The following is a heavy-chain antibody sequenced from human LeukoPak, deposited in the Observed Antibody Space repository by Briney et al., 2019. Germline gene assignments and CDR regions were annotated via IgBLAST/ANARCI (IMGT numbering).Heavy chain of an antibody. D-gene: IGHD3-9*01. J-gene: IGHJ3*02. CDR3: ARQVYDILTSDI. V-gene: IGHV5-10-1*01. CDR1: GYSFTNYW. CDR2: IDPMDAYT. Sequence: GESRKISCKGSGYSFTNYWITWVRQMPGKGLEWMGRIDPMDAYTNYSPSFQGHVTMSVDKSISTAYLQWSSLRASDTAMYYCARQVYDILTSDIWGQGTMFTGS.